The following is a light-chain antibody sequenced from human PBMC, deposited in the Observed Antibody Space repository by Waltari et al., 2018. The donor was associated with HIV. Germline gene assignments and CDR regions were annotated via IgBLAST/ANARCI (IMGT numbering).Light chain of an antibody. CDR1: QSISNY. V-gene: IGKV3-11*01. CDR3: QQRSAWPLT. Sequence: ELVLTQSPATLSLSPGERVPLPCRASQSISNYLAWYQQKPGQAPRPLIYDASNRTTGIPARFSGSGSGTDFSLTISSLEPEDLGVYYCQQRSAWPLTFGGGTKVEIK. J-gene: IGKJ4*01. CDR2: DAS.